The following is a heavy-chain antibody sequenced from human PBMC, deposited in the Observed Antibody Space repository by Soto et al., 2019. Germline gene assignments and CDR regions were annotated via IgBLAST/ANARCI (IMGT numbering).Heavy chain of an antibody. V-gene: IGHV3-33*01. J-gene: IGHJ4*02. D-gene: IGHD3-22*01. Sequence: GGSLRLSCAASGFTFSSYGMHWVRQAPGKGLEWVAVIWYDGSNKYYADSVKGRFTISRDNSKNTLYLQMNSLRAEDTAVYYCARDLPYYYDSSGQVDYWGQGTLVTVSS. CDR3: ARDLPYYYDSSGQVDY. CDR2: IWYDGSNK. CDR1: GFTFSSYG.